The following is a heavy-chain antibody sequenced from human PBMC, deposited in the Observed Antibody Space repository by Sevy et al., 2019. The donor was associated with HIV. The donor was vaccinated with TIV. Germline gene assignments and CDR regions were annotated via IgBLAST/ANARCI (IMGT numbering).Heavy chain of an antibody. V-gene: IGHV3-20*04. D-gene: IGHD3-22*01. CDR2: INWSGSNT. CDR1: GFTFSNHW. Sequence: GGTLRLSCAVSGFTFSNHWMTWVRQAPGKGLEWVSGINWSGSNTGYADSVKGRFTISRDSAKTSLYLQMNSLRTEDTALYYCARNTYYYDTTGFGAFDIWGQGTMVTVSS. J-gene: IGHJ3*02. CDR3: ARNTYYYDTTGFGAFDI.